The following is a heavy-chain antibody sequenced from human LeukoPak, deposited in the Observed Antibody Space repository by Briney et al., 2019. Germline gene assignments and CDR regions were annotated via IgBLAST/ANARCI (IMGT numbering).Heavy chain of an antibody. J-gene: IGHJ5*02. D-gene: IGHD2-2*01. CDR1: GYSFTSYG. CDR2: ISGSTGNT. V-gene: IGHV1-18*01. Sequence: AASVKVSCKASGYSFTSYGITWVREAPGQGPEWMGWISGSTGNTHYAQNVQGRVTMTTDTATSTAYMGLRSLGPDDTAVYYCARVGRDCSSINCYWEDWFDPWGQGTLVIVSS. CDR3: ARVGRDCSSINCYWEDWFDP.